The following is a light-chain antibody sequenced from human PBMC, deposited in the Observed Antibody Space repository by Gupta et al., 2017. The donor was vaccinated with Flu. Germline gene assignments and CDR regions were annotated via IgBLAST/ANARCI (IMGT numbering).Light chain of an antibody. Sequence: FLAQSPGTLSLSPGEGVTLSCRASESVDRNHLAWYQQKPGQAPRLLMYGTSNRAPGVPDRFSGGGSGTDFTLTINRLEPEDSALFYCHHYGTSPYTFGQGTKLEIK. CDR2: GTS. CDR3: HHYGTSPYT. CDR1: ESVDRNH. J-gene: IGKJ2*01. V-gene: IGKV3-20*01.